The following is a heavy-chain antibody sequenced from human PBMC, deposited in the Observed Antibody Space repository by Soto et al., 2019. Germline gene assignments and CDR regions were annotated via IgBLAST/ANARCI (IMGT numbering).Heavy chain of an antibody. J-gene: IGHJ4*02. V-gene: IGHV4-30-2*01. CDR2: IYHSGST. Sequence: SETLSLTCAVSGGSISSGGYSWSWIRQPPGKGLEWIGYIYHSGSTYYNPSLKSRVTISVDRSKNQFSLKLSSVTAADTAVYYCARVAYPPYCSGGSCYSAAFDYWGQGTLVTVSS. CDR3: ARVAYPPYCSGGSCYSAAFDY. CDR1: GGSISSGGYS. D-gene: IGHD2-15*01.